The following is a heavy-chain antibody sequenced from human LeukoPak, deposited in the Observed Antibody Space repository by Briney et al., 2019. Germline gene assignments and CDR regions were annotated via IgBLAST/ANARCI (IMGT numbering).Heavy chain of an antibody. CDR1: GYTFTSYG. J-gene: IGHJ4*02. Sequence: ASVKVSCKASGYTFTSYGISWVRQAPGQGLEWMGWISAYNGNTNYAQKLQGRVTMTTDTSTSTAYTELRSLRSDDTAVYYCAREEGYCGGDCPYGDYWGQGTLVTVSS. D-gene: IGHD2-21*02. CDR3: AREEGYCGGDCPYGDY. CDR2: ISAYNGNT. V-gene: IGHV1-18*01.